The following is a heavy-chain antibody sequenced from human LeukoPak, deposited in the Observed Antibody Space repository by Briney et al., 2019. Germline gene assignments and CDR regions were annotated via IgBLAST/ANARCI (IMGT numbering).Heavy chain of an antibody. J-gene: IGHJ4*02. V-gene: IGHV1-46*01. CDR3: ARANYSGSGSHYNPSFFDY. D-gene: IGHD3-10*01. Sequence: ASVKVSCKASGYSFTSYYMHWVRQAPGQGLEWMGEINPSGGRTNYAQKFRGRVDMTRETSTSTVYMELSSLRSEDTAVYYCARANYSGSGSHYNPSFFDYWGQGTLVTVSS. CDR1: GYSFTSYY. CDR2: INPSGGRT.